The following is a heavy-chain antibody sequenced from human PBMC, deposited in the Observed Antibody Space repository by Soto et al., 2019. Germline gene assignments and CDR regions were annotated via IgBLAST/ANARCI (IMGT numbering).Heavy chain of an antibody. J-gene: IGHJ4*02. Sequence: EVQLVESGGGLVQPGGSLRLSCAASGFTFSSYWMSWVRQAPGKGLEWVANIKQDGSEKYYVDSVKGRFTISRDNAKNSLYLQMNSPRAEDTAVYYCAGHSSSPYYFDYWGQGTLVTVSS. D-gene: IGHD6-6*01. V-gene: IGHV3-7*05. CDR1: GFTFSSYW. CDR2: IKQDGSEK. CDR3: AGHSSSPYYFDY.